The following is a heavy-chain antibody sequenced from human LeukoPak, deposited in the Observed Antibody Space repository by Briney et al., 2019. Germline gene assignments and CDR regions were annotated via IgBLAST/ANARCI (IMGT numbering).Heavy chain of an antibody. CDR1: GFTFSSYA. Sequence: GGSLRLSCAASGFTFSSYAMSWVRQAPGKGLEWVSAISGSGGSTYYADSVKGRFTISRDNAKNSLYLQMNSLRAEDTAVYYCARDLLAASDAFDIWGQGTMVTVSS. J-gene: IGHJ3*02. CDR2: ISGSGGST. CDR3: ARDLLAASDAFDI. D-gene: IGHD2-15*01. V-gene: IGHV3-23*01.